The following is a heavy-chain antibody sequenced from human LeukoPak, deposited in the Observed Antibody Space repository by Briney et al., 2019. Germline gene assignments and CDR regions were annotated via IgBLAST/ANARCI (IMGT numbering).Heavy chain of an antibody. CDR2: IYYSGST. V-gene: IGHV4-39*07. CDR3: ARIRHREWFDP. Sequence: SETLSLTCTVSGGSISSSSYYWGWIRQPPGKGLEWIASIYYSGSTYYNPSLKSRVTISVDTSKNQFSLKLSSVTAADTAVYYCARIRHREWFDPWGQGTLVTVSS. J-gene: IGHJ5*02. CDR1: GGSISSSSYY. D-gene: IGHD1-26*01.